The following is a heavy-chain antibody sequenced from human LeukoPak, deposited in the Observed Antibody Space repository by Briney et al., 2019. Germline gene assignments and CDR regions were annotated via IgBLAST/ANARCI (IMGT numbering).Heavy chain of an antibody. V-gene: IGHV3-30-3*01. Sequence: GRSLRLSCPASGFTFSSYAMHWVRQAPGKGLEWVAVISYDGSNKYYADSVKGRFTISRDNSKNTLYLQMNSLRAEDTAVYYCASGIAAAPFYYYYGMDVWGQGTTVTVSS. CDR1: GFTFSSYA. CDR2: ISYDGSNK. J-gene: IGHJ6*02. D-gene: IGHD6-13*01. CDR3: ASGIAAAPFYYYYGMDV.